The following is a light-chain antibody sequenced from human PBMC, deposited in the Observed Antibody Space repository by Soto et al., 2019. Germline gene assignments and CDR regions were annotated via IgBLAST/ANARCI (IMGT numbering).Light chain of an antibody. Sequence: SPATLSVSPGDRATLSCRAGQPLNNNVAWYQHKPGQAPRLLIFGASTRATGISARFSGSGSGTEFTLTISSLQSEDFAVYYCEQYEKRPRSMTFGQGTRLE. J-gene: IGKJ5*01. V-gene: IGKV3-15*01. CDR3: EQYEKRPRSMT. CDR1: QPLNNN. CDR2: GAS.